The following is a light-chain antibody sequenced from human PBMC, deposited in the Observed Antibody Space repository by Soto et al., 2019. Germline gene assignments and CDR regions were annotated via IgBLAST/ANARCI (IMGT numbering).Light chain of an antibody. CDR1: QAIGND. V-gene: IGKV1-17*01. Sequence: DIQMTQSPSSLSASVRDRVTITCRASQAIGNDLGWYQQKPGKAPKRLIYAASSLQSGVPSRFSGSGSGTEFTLTISRLQPEDFATYYCLQHNTYPWTFGQGTKVEIK. CDR3: LQHNTYPWT. J-gene: IGKJ1*01. CDR2: AAS.